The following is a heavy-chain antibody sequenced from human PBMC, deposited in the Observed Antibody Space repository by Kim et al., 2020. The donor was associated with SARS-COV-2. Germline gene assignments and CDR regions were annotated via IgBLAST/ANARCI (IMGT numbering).Heavy chain of an antibody. J-gene: IGHJ4*02. V-gene: IGHV4-39*01. D-gene: IGHD3-10*01. CDR1: GGSISSSSYY. CDR3: ARLLVLWFGIDY. CDR2: IYYSGST. Sequence: SETLSLTCTVSGGSISSSSYYWGWIRQPPGKGLEWIGSIYYSGSTYYNPSLKSRVTISVDTSKNQFSLKLSSVTAADTAVYYCARLLVLWFGIDYWAREPSSPSPQ.